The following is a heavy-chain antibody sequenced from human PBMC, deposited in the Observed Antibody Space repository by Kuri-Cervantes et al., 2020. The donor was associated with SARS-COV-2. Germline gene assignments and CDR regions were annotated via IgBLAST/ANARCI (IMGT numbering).Heavy chain of an antibody. CDR2: ISAYNGNT. D-gene: IGHD3-10*01. V-gene: IGHV1-18*01. CDR3: AREYYYGSGSYLGAYYYYYYMDV. J-gene: IGHJ6*03. Sequence: ASVKVSCKASGYTFTSYGISWVRQAPGQGLEWMGWISAYNGNTNYAQKLQGRVTMTTDTSTSTAYMELRSLRSDDTAVYYCAREYYYGSGSYLGAYYYYYYMDVWGKGTTVTVSS. CDR1: GYTFTSYG.